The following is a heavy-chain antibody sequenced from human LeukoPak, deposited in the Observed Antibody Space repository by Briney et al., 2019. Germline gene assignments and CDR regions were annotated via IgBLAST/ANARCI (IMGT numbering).Heavy chain of an antibody. V-gene: IGHV1-2*02. CDR2: INPNSGGT. Sequence: ASVKVSCKASGYTFTGYYMHWVRQAPGQGLEWMGWINPNSGGTNYAQKFQGRVTMTRDTSISTAYMELSRLRSDDTAVYYCAREGFTIFGVAVDYWGQGTLVTVSS. CDR1: GYTFTGYY. D-gene: IGHD3-3*01. CDR3: AREGFTIFGVAVDY. J-gene: IGHJ4*02.